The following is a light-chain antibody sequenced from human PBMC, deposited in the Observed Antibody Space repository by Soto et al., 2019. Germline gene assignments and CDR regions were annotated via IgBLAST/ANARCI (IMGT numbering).Light chain of an antibody. V-gene: IGKV1-5*03. Sequence: DIQMTQSPSTLSASVGDRVSITCRASQSISRQLAWYQQKPGQAPNLLIYEASTLDTGVPSRFTGSGSGTEFTLSSRRLQHYDLSYYYRQQYQTYWTFGQGTKVEVK. CDR3: QQYQTYWT. J-gene: IGKJ1*01. CDR1: QSISRQ. CDR2: EAS.